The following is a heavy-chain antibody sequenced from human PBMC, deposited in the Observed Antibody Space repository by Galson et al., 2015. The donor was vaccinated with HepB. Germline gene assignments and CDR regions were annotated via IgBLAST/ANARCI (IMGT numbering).Heavy chain of an antibody. CDR2: INPNSGGT. D-gene: IGHD3-10*01. CDR1: GSTFTGYY. Sequence: SVKVSCKASGSTFTGYYMHWVRQAPGQGLEWMGWINPNSGGTNYAQKFQGRVTMTRDTSISTAYMELSRLRSDDTAVYYCARGITMVRGVIKPFDYWGQGTLVTVSS. CDR3: ARGITMVRGVIKPFDY. V-gene: IGHV1-2*02. J-gene: IGHJ4*02.